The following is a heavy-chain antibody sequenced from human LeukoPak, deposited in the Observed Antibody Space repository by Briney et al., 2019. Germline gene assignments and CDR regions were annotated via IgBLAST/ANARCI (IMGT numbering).Heavy chain of an antibody. D-gene: IGHD3-22*01. CDR2: IYYSGST. CDR3: ARDRYYYDSSGYSLFDY. J-gene: IGHJ4*02. V-gene: IGHV4-59*01. Sequence: PSETQSLTCTVSGGSISSYYWSWIRQPPGKGLEWIGYIYYSGSTNYNPSLKSRVTISVDMSKNQFSLKLRSVTAADTAVYYCARDRYYYDSSGYSLFDYWGQGTLVTVSS. CDR1: GGSISSYY.